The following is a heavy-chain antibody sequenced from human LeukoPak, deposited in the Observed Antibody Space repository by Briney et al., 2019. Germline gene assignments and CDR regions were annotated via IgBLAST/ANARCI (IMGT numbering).Heavy chain of an antibody. Sequence: QPGRSLRLSCAASGFTFSSYGMHWVRQAPGKGLEWVAVISYDGSNKYYADSVKGRFTISRDNSKNTLYLQMNSLRAEDTAVYYCAKDPRYCGSTTSGCWGQGTLVTVSS. CDR3: AKDPRYCGSTTSGC. CDR1: GFTFSSYG. V-gene: IGHV3-30*18. CDR2: ISYDGSNK. D-gene: IGHD2-2*01. J-gene: IGHJ4*02.